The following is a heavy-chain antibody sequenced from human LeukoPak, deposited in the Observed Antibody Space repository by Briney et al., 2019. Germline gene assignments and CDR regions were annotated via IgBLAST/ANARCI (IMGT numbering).Heavy chain of an antibody. CDR3: AKGLRYFDWFDY. Sequence: GGSLRLSCAASGFTFSSYWMSWVRQAPGKGLEWVSAISGSGGSTYYADSVKGRFTISRDNSKNTLYLQMNSLRAEDTAVYYCAKGLRYFDWFDYWGQGTLVTVSS. CDR1: GFTFSSYW. J-gene: IGHJ5*01. CDR2: ISGSGGST. D-gene: IGHD3-9*01. V-gene: IGHV3-23*01.